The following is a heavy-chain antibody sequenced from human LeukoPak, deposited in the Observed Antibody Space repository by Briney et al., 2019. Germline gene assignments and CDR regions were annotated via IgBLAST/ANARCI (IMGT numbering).Heavy chain of an antibody. CDR1: GYTFTSYY. D-gene: IGHD2-21*02. Sequence: ASVKVSCKASGYTFTSYYMHWVRQAPGEGLEWMGIINPTGGSTSYAQKFQGRVTMTRDTSTSTVYMELSSLRSEDTAVYYCARDHYNKIHSVMVTAPDYWGQGTLVIVSS. V-gene: IGHV1-46*01. CDR3: ARDHYNKIHSVMVTAPDY. J-gene: IGHJ4*02. CDR2: INPTGGST.